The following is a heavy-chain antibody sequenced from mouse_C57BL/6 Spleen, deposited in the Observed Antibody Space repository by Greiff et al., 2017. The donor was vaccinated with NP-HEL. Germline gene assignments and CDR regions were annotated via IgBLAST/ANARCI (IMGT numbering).Heavy chain of an antibody. Sequence: EVKLQESGPGLVKPSQSLSLTCSVTGYSITSGYYWNWIRQFPGNKLEWMGYISYDGSNNYNPSLKNRISITRDTSKNQFFLMLNSVTTEDTATYYCARGDYGDFDVWGTGTTVTVSS. CDR1: GYSITSGYY. D-gene: IGHD1-1*01. V-gene: IGHV3-6*01. J-gene: IGHJ1*03. CDR2: ISYDGSN. CDR3: ARGDYGDFDV.